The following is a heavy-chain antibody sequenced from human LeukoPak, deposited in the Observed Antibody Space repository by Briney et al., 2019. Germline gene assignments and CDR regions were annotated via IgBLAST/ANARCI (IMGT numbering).Heavy chain of an antibody. J-gene: IGHJ4*02. Sequence: GGSLRLSCAASGFTFITYTMYWVRQAPGKGLEWVAVISYDGFNKYYADSVKGRFTISRDNSKNTLYLQMDSLRVEDTAVYYCVSFYETYWGRGTLVTVSS. CDR2: ISYDGFNK. CDR1: GFTFITYT. V-gene: IGHV3-30*04. D-gene: IGHD2/OR15-2a*01. CDR3: VSFYETY.